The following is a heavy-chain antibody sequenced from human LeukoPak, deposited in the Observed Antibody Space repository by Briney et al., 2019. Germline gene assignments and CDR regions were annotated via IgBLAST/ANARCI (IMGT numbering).Heavy chain of an antibody. D-gene: IGHD3-10*01. V-gene: IGHV3-30*02. CDR1: GLTFSSYG. CDR2: IRYDGRNK. J-gene: IGHJ3*02. Sequence: PGGCLRLSCAASGLTFSSYGMHWSRNAPGKGLGGVAFIRYDGRNKYYADSVKGRFTTSRDNSKNTLYLQMNSLRAEDTAVYYCASPFYYGDAFDIWGQGTMVTVSS. CDR3: ASPFYYGDAFDI.